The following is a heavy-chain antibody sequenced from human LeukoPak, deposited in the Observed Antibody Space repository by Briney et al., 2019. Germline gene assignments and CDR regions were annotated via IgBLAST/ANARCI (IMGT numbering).Heavy chain of an antibody. CDR1: GFTFSSYS. CDR2: ISSSSSYI. D-gene: IGHD3-22*01. CDR3: ARGTVVITSPDDY. J-gene: IGHJ4*02. Sequence: GGSLRLSCAASGFTFSSYSMNWARQAPGKGLEWVSSISSSSSYIYYADSVKGRFTISRDNAKNSLYLQMNSLRAEDTAVYYCARGTVVITSPDDYWGQGTLVTVSS. V-gene: IGHV3-21*01.